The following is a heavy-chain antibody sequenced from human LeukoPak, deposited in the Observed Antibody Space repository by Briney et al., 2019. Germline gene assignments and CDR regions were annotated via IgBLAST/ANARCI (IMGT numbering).Heavy chain of an antibody. J-gene: IGHJ4*02. CDR1: GYSISSGYY. CDR3: ARPYSSSPGIFDY. D-gene: IGHD6-6*01. CDR2: IYHSGST. V-gene: IGHV4-38-2*01. Sequence: SETLSFTCAVSGYSISSGYYWGWIRQPPGKGLEWIGSIYHSGSTYYNPSLKSRVTISVDTSKNQFSLKLSSVTAADTAVYYCARPYSSSPGIFDYWGQGTLVTVSS.